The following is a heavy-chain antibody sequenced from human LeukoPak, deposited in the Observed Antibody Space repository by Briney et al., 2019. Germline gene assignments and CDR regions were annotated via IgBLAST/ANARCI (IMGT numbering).Heavy chain of an antibody. CDR3: AREAYDSSAIGDAFGI. CDR2: IYSGGST. CDR1: GFTPSSNY. Sequence: GSLRLSCAPSGFTPSSNYASWVRPAPEEGLGWVSVIYSGGSTYYADSVKGRFTISRHNSKNTLYLQMNSLRAEDTAVYYCAREAYDSSAIGDAFGIWGQGTMVTVSS. V-gene: IGHV3-53*04. D-gene: IGHD3-22*01. J-gene: IGHJ3*02.